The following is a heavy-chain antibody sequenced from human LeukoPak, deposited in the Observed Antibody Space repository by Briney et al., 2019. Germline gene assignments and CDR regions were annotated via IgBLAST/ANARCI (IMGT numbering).Heavy chain of an antibody. CDR3: ARDRSGDVFDY. D-gene: IGHD4-17*01. Sequence: SETLSLTCTVSGGSISNYYWNWIRQPPGKGLEWIGYMDYSGSTNYNPSLKSRVTISVDTSKNQFSLKLSSATAADTAVYYCARDRSGDVFDYWGQGTLVTVSS. J-gene: IGHJ4*02. CDR2: MDYSGST. CDR1: GGSISNYY. V-gene: IGHV4-59*01.